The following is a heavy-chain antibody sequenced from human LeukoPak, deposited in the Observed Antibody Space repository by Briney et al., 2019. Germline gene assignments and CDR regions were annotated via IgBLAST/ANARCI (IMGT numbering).Heavy chain of an antibody. J-gene: IGHJ4*02. Sequence: SQTLSLTCAISGDSVSNNSATWNWIRQSPSRGLEWLGRTYYRSKWYDDYVLSVKSRITINPDTAKNRFSLQLNSVTSEDTAVYYCVRAFSHTFQYYFDYWGQGILVTVSS. CDR3: VRAFSHTFQYYFDY. V-gene: IGHV6-1*01. CDR1: GDSVSNNSAT. CDR2: TYYRSKWYD. D-gene: IGHD2/OR15-2a*01.